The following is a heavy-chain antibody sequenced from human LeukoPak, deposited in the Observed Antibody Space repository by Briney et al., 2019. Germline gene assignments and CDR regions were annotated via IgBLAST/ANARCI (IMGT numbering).Heavy chain of an antibody. J-gene: IGHJ6*04. V-gene: IGHV3-30*04. CDR1: GFTFSSYA. CDR3: AREDYDILTGYYYYGMDV. Sequence: GGSLRLSCAASGFTFSSYAMHWVRQAPGKGLEWVAVISYDGSNKYYADSVKGRFTISRDNSKNTLYLQMNSLRAEDTAVYYCAREDYDILTGYYYYGMDVWGKGITVTVSS. CDR2: ISYDGSNK. D-gene: IGHD3-9*01.